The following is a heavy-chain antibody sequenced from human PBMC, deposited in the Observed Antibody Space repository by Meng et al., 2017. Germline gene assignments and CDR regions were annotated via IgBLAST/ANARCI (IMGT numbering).Heavy chain of an antibody. J-gene: IGHJ4*02. CDR1: GDSVSSNSAA. D-gene: IGHD1-26*01. CDR3: ARGSYSFDS. V-gene: IGHV6-1*01. Sequence: QKHLPQSGPGLVKPSPTLSPICAISGDSVSSNSAAWNWIRQSPSRGLEWLGRAYYRSKWYHDYAESVKSRISIDPDTSKNQFSLQLRSVTPEDSAVYYCARGSYSFDSWGQRTLVTVSS. CDR2: AYYRSKWYH.